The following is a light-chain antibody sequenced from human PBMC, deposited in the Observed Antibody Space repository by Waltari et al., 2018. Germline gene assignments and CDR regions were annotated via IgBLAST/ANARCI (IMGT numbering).Light chain of an antibody. CDR1: ALPQKY. V-gene: IGLV3-10*01. CDR2: EDN. Sequence: SYELTQPPSVSVSPGQTARITCSGDALPQKYVTWYQQKSGQAPVLLIYEDNTRASGIPERLSGSTSGTVATLSVSGAQFDDEADYYCYSTDNSGNYRVFGGGTKLTVL. J-gene: IGLJ2*01. CDR3: YSTDNSGNYRV.